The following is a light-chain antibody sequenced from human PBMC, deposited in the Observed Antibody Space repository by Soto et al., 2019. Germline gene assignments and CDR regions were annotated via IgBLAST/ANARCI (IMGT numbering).Light chain of an antibody. CDR2: AAS. Sequence: EIVLTQSPGTLSLSPGERATLSCRASHSVSSNYLAWYQQKPGQAPRLLIYAASSRATGIPDRFSGSGSGTDFTLTISRLEPADFAVYYCQQSYDSPTWTFGQGTKVEI. CDR3: QQSYDSPTWT. V-gene: IGKV3-20*01. CDR1: HSVSSNY. J-gene: IGKJ1*01.